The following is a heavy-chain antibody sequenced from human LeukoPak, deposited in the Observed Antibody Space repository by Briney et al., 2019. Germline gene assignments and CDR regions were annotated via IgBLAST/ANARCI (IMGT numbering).Heavy chain of an antibody. CDR3: ARGGKDYFDY. D-gene: IGHD3-10*01. Sequence: GGSLRLSCAASGFTFSSYSMNWDRQAPGKGLEWVSSISSSSSYIYYADSVKGRFTISRDNAKNSLYLQMNSLRAEDTAVYYCARGGKDYFDYWGQGTLVTVSS. J-gene: IGHJ4*02. CDR1: GFTFSSYS. V-gene: IGHV3-21*01. CDR2: ISSSSSYI.